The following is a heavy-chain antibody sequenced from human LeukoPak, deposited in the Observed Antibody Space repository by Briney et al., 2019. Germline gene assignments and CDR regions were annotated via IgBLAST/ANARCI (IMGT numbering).Heavy chain of an antibody. CDR3: AKDRWFGELPHAFDI. CDR1: GFTFSSYA. CDR2: ISGSGGST. D-gene: IGHD3-10*01. Sequence: GGSLRLSCAASGFTFSSYAMSWVRQAPGKGLEWVSGISGSGGSTYYADSVKGRFTMSRDNSKNTLYMQMNRLRAEDTAVYYCAKDRWFGELPHAFDIWGQGTMVTVSS. J-gene: IGHJ3*02. V-gene: IGHV3-23*01.